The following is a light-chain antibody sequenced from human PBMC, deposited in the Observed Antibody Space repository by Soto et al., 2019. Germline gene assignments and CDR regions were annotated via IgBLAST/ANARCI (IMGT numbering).Light chain of an antibody. Sequence: QAVVTQPASVSGSPGQSITISCTGTSSDVGGYNYVSWYQQHPGKAPKLIIFDVSNRPSGVSNRFSGSKSGNTASLTISGLQAEDEADYYCSSYTSNSAYVFGTGTKLTVL. V-gene: IGLV2-14*01. J-gene: IGLJ1*01. CDR1: SSDVGGYNY. CDR3: SSYTSNSAYV. CDR2: DVS.